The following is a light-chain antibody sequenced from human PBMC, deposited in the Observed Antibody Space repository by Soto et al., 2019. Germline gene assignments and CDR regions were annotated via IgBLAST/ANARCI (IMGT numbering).Light chain of an antibody. Sequence: DIQMTQSPSTLSVSLGDRVPIPCRASQTISSWLAWYKQKPGKAPKLLIYKSSTLKRGVPSMVRGSGAGTEFTLTISSLTPDYFETYYCQHYTRSSEAFGQGTKVDIK. V-gene: IGKV1-5*03. J-gene: IGKJ1*01. CDR1: QTISSW. CDR2: KSS. CDR3: QHYTRSSEA.